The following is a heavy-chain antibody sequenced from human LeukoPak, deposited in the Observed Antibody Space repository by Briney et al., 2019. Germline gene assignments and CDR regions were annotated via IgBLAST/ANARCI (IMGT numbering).Heavy chain of an antibody. V-gene: IGHV1-8*02. Sequence: ASVKVSCKASGYTFSSYDINWVRQATGQGLEWMGWMNPNSGNTDYAQKFQGRVTMTRNTSISTAYMELSSLRSEDTAVYYCARDRISSYGGHPGEIDYWGQGTHVTVSS. D-gene: IGHD4-23*01. CDR1: GYTFSSYD. CDR3: ARDRISSYGGHPGEIDY. CDR2: MNPNSGNT. J-gene: IGHJ4*02.